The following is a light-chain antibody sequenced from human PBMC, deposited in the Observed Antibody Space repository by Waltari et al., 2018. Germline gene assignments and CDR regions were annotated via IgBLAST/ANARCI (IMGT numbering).Light chain of an antibody. V-gene: IGKV3-20*01. Sequence: EIVLTQSPGTLSLSPGERATLSCRASQSVGRSLAWYQQKPGQAPRLLVYGASNRAAGIPDRFSGSGSGTDFRLTISRLEPEDFVVYYCQHYVRLPATFGQGTKVEIK. CDR1: QSVGRS. CDR3: QHYVRLPAT. CDR2: GAS. J-gene: IGKJ1*01.